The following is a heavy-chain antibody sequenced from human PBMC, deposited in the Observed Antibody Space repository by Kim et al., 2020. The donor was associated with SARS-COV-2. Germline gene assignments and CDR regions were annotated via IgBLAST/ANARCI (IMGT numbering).Heavy chain of an antibody. J-gene: IGHJ4*02. V-gene: IGHV3-66*01. CDR3: ATNLAAAGVV. Sequence: DKTKYVESVKGRLTISRENSKNTLYLQMRSLRVEDTAVYYCATNLAAAGVVWGQGTLVTVSS. CDR2: DKT. D-gene: IGHD6-13*01.